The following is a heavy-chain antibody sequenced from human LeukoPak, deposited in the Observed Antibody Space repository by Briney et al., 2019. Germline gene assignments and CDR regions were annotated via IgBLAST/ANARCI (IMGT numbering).Heavy chain of an antibody. D-gene: IGHD3-16*01. CDR2: ISGGGGSK. J-gene: IGHJ3*02. Sequence: SGGSLRLSCAASGFTFSSYAMSWVRQAPGKGLEWVSAISGGGGSKYYADSVKGGFTIPRDNSKNPRYLQMNSLRAEDTAVYYRAKVQSEGGGTEPYAFDIWGQGTMVTVSS. CDR1: GFTFSSYA. V-gene: IGHV3-23*01. CDR3: AKVQSEGGGTEPYAFDI.